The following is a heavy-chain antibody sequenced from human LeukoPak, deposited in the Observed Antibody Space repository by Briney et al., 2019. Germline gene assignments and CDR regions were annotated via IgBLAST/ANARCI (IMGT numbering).Heavy chain of an antibody. CDR1: GLTSSSYG. CDR3: AKGHLGHYYGSGSYYGGAFDI. CDR2: ISNDGSNK. Sequence: GGPRRPSGPASGLTSSSYGRHWVHQAPAKGRRWVAVISNDGSNKYYADSVKGRFTISRDNSKNTLYLQMNSLRAEDTAVYYCAKGHLGHYYGSGSYYGGAFDIWGQGTMVTVSS. J-gene: IGHJ3*02. D-gene: IGHD3-10*01. V-gene: IGHV3-30*18.